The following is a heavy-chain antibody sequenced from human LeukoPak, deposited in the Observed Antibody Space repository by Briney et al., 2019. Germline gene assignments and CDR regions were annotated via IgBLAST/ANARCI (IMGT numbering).Heavy chain of an antibody. V-gene: IGHV1-24*01. CDR2: FDPEDGET. CDR3: ATICGGDCSESTFDY. Sequence: ASVKVSCKVSGYTLTELSMHWMRQAPGKGLEWMGGFDPEDGETIYAQKFQGRVTMTEDTSTDTAYMELSSLRSEDTAVYYCATICGGDCSESTFDYWGQGTLVTVSS. CDR1: GYTLTELS. J-gene: IGHJ4*02. D-gene: IGHD2-21*02.